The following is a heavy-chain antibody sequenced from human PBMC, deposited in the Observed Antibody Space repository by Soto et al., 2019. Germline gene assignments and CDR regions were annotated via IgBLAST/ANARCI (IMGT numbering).Heavy chain of an antibody. CDR3: ARDYGSGSYYRPPYYYYGMDV. V-gene: IGHV1-69*13. J-gene: IGHJ6*02. CDR2: IIPIFGTA. Sequence: SVKVSCTASGGTFSSYAISWVRQAPGQGLEWMGGIIPIFGTANYAQKFQGRVTITADESTSTAYMELSSLRSEDTAVYYCARDYGSGSYYRPPYYYYGMDVWGQGTTVTVSS. CDR1: GGTFSSYA. D-gene: IGHD3-10*01.